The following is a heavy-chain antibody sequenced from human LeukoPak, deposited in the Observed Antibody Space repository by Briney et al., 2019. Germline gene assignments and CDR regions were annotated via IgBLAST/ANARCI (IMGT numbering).Heavy chain of an antibody. CDR1: GFTFSSYA. V-gene: IGHV3-23*01. CDR3: AKDTAYSSSWSDAFDI. D-gene: IGHD6-13*01. Sequence: AGGSLRLSCAASGFTFSSYAMNWVRQAPGKGLDWVAAIIASGGGTYYADSVKGRFTISRDNSKNTLYLQMNSLRAEDTAVYYCAKDTAYSSSWSDAFDIWGQGTMVTVSS. CDR2: IIASGGGT. J-gene: IGHJ3*02.